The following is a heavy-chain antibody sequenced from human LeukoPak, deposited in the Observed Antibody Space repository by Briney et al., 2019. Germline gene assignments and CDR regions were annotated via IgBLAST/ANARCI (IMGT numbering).Heavy chain of an antibody. CDR3: AKDLYGDYLTDS. CDR2: ITSGGDTT. CDR1: GFIFSSYA. Sequence: GGSLRLSCAASGFIFSSYAMNWVGQAPGKGLEWGSIITSGGDTTFYADSGKGRFTIYRDNSKNTLYLQMNSLRVEDTAVYYCAKDLYGDYLTDSWGQGTLVSVSS. V-gene: IGHV3-23*01. D-gene: IGHD4-17*01. J-gene: IGHJ4*02.